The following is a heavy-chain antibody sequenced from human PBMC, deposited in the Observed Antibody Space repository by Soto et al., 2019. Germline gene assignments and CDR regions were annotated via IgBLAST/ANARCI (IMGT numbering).Heavy chain of an antibody. CDR3: ASGLVEYSSSWFDY. CDR1: GLTFTDYC. V-gene: IGHV3-74*01. Sequence: GASMRLPFAAAGLTFTDYCMHWVRQAPGMGLVWVSRINSDGSSTNYADSVKGRFTISRDNAKNMVYLQMNSLRAEDTTVYYCASGLVEYSSSWFDYWGQGT. CDR2: INSDGSST. D-gene: IGHD6-13*01. J-gene: IGHJ5*01.